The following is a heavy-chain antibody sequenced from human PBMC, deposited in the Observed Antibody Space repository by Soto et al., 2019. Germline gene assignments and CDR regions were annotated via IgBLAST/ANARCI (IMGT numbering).Heavy chain of an antibody. CDR3: ARIYCSSTSCYYGLFDP. V-gene: IGHV1-2*02. Sequence: GASVKVSCKASGYTFTGYYMHWVRQAPGQGLEWMGWINPNSGGTNYAQKFQGRVTMTRDTSISTAYMELSRLRSDDTAVYYCARIYCSSTSCYYGLFDPWGQGTLVTAPQ. CDR2: INPNSGGT. CDR1: GYTFTGYY. J-gene: IGHJ5*02. D-gene: IGHD2-2*01.